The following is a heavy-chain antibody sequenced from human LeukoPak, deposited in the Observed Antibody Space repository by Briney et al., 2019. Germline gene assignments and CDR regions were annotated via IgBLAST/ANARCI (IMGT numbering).Heavy chain of an antibody. Sequence: GGSLRLSCAASGFTFSSYSMNWVRQAPGKGLEWVSSISSSSSYIYYADSVKGRFTIPRDNAKNSLYLQMNSLRAEDTAVYYCAREGSSWPMDFDYWGQGTLVTVSS. CDR3: AREGSSWPMDFDY. D-gene: IGHD6-13*01. CDR2: ISSSSSYI. CDR1: GFTFSSYS. V-gene: IGHV3-21*01. J-gene: IGHJ4*02.